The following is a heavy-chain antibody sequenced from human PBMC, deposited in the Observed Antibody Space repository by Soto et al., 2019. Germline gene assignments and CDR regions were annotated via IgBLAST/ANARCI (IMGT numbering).Heavy chain of an antibody. CDR2: INPSGGGT. J-gene: IGHJ4*02. CDR1: GYTFTSHY. CDR3: ARGGDSSGHYTDY. Sequence: QVQLVQSGGEVKKPGTSVKISCKTSGYTFTSHYIHWVRRAPGRGLQWMGIINPSGGGTNYAQRFRGRVSMASDTSTSTVHLDLSSPTSDDTAVYYCARGGDSSGHYTDYWGQGALITVSP. V-gene: IGHV1-46*01. D-gene: IGHD3-22*01.